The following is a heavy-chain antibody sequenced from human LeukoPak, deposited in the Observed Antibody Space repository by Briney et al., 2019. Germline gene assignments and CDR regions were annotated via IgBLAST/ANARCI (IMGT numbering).Heavy chain of an antibody. CDR1: GFTFSSYS. V-gene: IGHV3-48*01. D-gene: IGHD3-22*01. CDR3: ARGPYYYDSSGYYLPIEWVY. Sequence: GSLRLSCAASGFTFSSYSLNWVRQAPGKGLEWVSYISSSGSTIYYADSVKGRFTISRDNAKNSLYLQMNSLRADDTAVYYCARGPYYYDSSGYYLPIEWVYWGQGTLVTVSS. J-gene: IGHJ4*02. CDR2: ISSSGSTI.